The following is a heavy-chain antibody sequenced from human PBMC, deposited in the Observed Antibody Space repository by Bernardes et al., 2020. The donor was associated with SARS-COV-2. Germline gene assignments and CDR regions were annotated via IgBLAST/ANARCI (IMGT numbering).Heavy chain of an antibody. V-gene: IGHV4-61*02. J-gene: IGHJ4*02. D-gene: IGHD5-18*01. CDR1: GGSISSGSYY. CDR3: ARDGGYSYGWGTYFDY. Sequence: SETLSLTCTVSGGSISSGSYYWSWIRQPAGKGLEWIGRIYTSGSTNYNPSLKSRVTISVDTSKNQFSLKLSSVTAADTAVYYCARDGGYSYGWGTYFDYWGQGTLVTVSS. CDR2: IYTSGST.